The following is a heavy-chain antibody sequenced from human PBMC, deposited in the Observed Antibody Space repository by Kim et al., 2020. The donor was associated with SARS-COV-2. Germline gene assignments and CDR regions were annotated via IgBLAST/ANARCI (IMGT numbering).Heavy chain of an antibody. Sequence: GGSLRLSCAASGLSVSSASIYWVRQTPGTGLEWVSVFRGDDDCRYYADSVKDRFTISRDNATNTLYLEMNILRVEDSALYYCARESCICCYLDYWGPGTL. CDR2: FRGDDDCR. CDR1: GLSVSSAS. CDR3: ARESCICCYLDY. V-gene: IGHV3-23*01. J-gene: IGHJ4*03. D-gene: IGHD2-15*01.